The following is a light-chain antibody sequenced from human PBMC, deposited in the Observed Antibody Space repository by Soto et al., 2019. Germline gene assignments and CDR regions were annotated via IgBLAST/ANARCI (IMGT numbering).Light chain of an antibody. CDR2: EVR. Sequence: QSALTQPASVSGSPGQSITISCTGTSSDVGGYNYVSWYQQYPGKAPKLMIYEVRNRPSGVSNRFSGSKSGNTASLTISGLQTEDEADYYRSSYTSSSTLGVFGGGTKLTVL. V-gene: IGLV2-14*01. CDR3: SSYTSSSTLGV. J-gene: IGLJ3*02. CDR1: SSDVGGYNY.